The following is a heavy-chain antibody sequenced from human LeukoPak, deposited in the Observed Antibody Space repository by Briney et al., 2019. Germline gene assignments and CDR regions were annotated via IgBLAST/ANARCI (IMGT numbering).Heavy chain of an antibody. CDR2: ISAYSGNT. CDR3: ARVRNYVGSTYYFDY. CDR1: GYTFTNYG. J-gene: IGHJ4*02. Sequence: ASVKVSCKASGYTFTNYGFSWVRQAPGQGLEWMGWISAYSGNTNYAQKFQGRVTMTTDTSTSTAYMELRSLRSDDTAVYYCARVRNYVGSTYYFDYWGQGTLVTVSS. V-gene: IGHV1-18*01. D-gene: IGHD3-22*01.